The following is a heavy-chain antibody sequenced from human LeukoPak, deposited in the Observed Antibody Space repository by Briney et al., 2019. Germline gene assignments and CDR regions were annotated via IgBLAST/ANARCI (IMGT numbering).Heavy chain of an antibody. CDR3: ARVFGPAEAFDI. Sequence: PSETLSLTCTVSGGSISSRSYFWGWIRQPPGKGLEWIGYIYHSGSTYYNPSLKSRVTISVDRSKNQFSLKLSSVTAADTAVYYCARVFGPAEAFDIWGQGTMVTVSS. CDR1: GGSISSRSYF. V-gene: IGHV4-39*07. CDR2: IYHSGST. D-gene: IGHD3-3*01. J-gene: IGHJ3*02.